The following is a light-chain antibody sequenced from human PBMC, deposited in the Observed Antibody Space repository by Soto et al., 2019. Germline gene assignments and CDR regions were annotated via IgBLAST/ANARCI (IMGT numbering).Light chain of an antibody. CDR2: APA. CDR1: QGISSY. CDR3: QQYLSHPYT. Sequence: AIRMTQSPSSFSASTGDRVTITCRASQGISSYLAWYQQKPGKAPKLLIYAPATLQSGAPSRFSASGSGTDFTLTISRLQSEDFATYYCQQYLSHPYTFGQGTKLEI. V-gene: IGKV1-8*01. J-gene: IGKJ2*01.